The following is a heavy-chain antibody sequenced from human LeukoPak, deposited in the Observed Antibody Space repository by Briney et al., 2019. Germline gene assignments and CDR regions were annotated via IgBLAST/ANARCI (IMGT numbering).Heavy chain of an antibody. Sequence: GGSLRHSCVASGFTFSTFAMIWVRQPPGKGLEWVSSIFPSSGEIHYADSVRGRFTISRDNAKNSLYLQMNSLRAEDTAVYYCAELGITMIGGVWGKGTTVTISS. CDR1: GFTFSTFA. J-gene: IGHJ6*04. V-gene: IGHV3-21*01. CDR3: AELGITMIGGV. CDR2: IFPSSGEI. D-gene: IGHD3-10*02.